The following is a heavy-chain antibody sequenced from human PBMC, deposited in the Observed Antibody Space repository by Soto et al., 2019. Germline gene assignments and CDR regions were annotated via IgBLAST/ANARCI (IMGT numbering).Heavy chain of an antibody. CDR3: ARDQACRSTSCYALDAFDI. Sequence: QVQLVQSGAEVKKPGSSVKVSCKASGGTFSSYTISWVRQAPGQGLEWMGRIIPILGIANYAQKFQGRVTITAEKSTSTAYMELSSLRSEDTAVYYCARDQACRSTSCYALDAFDIWGQGTMVTVSS. CDR1: GGTFSSYT. V-gene: IGHV1-69*08. CDR2: IIPILGIA. J-gene: IGHJ3*02. D-gene: IGHD2-2*01.